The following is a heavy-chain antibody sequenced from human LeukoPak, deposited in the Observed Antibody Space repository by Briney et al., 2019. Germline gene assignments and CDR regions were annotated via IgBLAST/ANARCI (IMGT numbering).Heavy chain of an antibody. CDR3: ASGLYGGVFDN. V-gene: IGHV3-23*01. CDR1: GFTFRNYA. D-gene: IGHD4/OR15-4a*01. Sequence: GGSLRLSCVMSGFTFRNYAMNWVRQAPGKGLEWISDISTGSDNTYHIESVRGRFTISRDNSKNTLYLQMNSLRLDDTAVYYCASGLYGGVFDNWGQGTLVTVSS. CDR2: ISTGSDNT. J-gene: IGHJ4*02.